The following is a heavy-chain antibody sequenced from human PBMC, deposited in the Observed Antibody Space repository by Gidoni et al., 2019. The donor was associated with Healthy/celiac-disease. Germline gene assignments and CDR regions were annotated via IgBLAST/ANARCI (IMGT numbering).Heavy chain of an antibody. J-gene: IGHJ4*02. CDR2: INPNSGGT. V-gene: IGHV1-2*04. CDR1: GYTFTGYY. D-gene: IGHD3-10*01. CDR3: ARDGSGNVDY. Sequence: QVQLVQSGAEVKKPGASVQVSCPASGYTFTGYYMHWVRKAPGQGHEWMGRINPNSGGTNYEKKFQGWVTMTRDTYISTAYMELSRLRSDDTAVYYCARDGSGNVDYWGQGTLVTVSS.